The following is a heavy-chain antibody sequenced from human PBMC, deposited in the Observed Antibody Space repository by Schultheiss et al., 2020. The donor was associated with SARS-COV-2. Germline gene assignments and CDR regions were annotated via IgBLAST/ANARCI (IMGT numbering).Heavy chain of an antibody. CDR2: ISNTGST. Sequence: SETLSLTCTVSGGSIRSYYWSWIRQPPGKGLEWIGYISNTGSTNYNPSLKSRVTISVDKSKNQFSLKLSSVTAADTAVYYCARGSDSNALNGYYFDYWGQGTLVTVSS. V-gene: IGHV4-59*12. J-gene: IGHJ4*02. CDR1: GGSIRSYY. D-gene: IGHD3-22*01. CDR3: ARGSDSNALNGYYFDY.